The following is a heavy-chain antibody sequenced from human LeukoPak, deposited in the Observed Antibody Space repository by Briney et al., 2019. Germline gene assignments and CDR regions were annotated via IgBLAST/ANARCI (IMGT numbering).Heavy chain of an antibody. CDR2: IYPGDSDT. V-gene: IGHV5-51*01. CDR1: GYSFTSYW. J-gene: IGHJ4*02. CDR3: ARHYYDSSGYLIDY. D-gene: IGHD3-22*01. Sequence: GESLKISGKGSGYSFTSYWIGAVRHMPGTGVEWMKIIYPGDSDTRYSPSFQGQVTISADKSISTAYLQWSSLKASDTAMYYCARHYYDSSGYLIDYWGQGTLVTVSS.